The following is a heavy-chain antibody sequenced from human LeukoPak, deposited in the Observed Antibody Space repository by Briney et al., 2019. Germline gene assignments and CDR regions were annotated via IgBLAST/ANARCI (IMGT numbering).Heavy chain of an antibody. V-gene: IGHV4-34*01. Sequence: PSETLSLTCAVYGGSFSGYYWSWIRQPPGKGLEWIGEINHSGSTNYNPSLTGRVTIPVDRSKNQFSLKLSSVTAAETGVYYGSRGARYFDWLLYNAFDIWGQGTMVTVSS. CDR3: SRGARYFDWLLYNAFDI. CDR2: INHSGST. J-gene: IGHJ3*02. D-gene: IGHD3-9*01. CDR1: GGSFSGYY.